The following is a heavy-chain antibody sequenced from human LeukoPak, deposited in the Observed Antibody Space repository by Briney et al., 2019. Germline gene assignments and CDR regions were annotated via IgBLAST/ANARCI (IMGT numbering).Heavy chain of an antibody. CDR2: INSDGSWT. V-gene: IGHV3-74*01. Sequence: GALRLSCAASGNYWMHWVRQVPGKGLVWVSHINSDGSWTSYADSVKGRFTISKDNAKNSVYLQMNSLRAEDTAVYYCVSFYETYWGRGTLVTVSS. J-gene: IGHJ4*02. CDR3: VSFYETY. D-gene: IGHD2/OR15-2a*01. CDR1: GNYW.